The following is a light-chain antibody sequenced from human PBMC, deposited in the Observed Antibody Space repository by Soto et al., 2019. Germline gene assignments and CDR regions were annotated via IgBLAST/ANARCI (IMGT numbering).Light chain of an antibody. CDR1: QSVSSSY. CDR2: GAS. V-gene: IGKV3-20*01. CDR3: QQSGSSPYT. J-gene: IGKJ2*01. Sequence: EIVLTQSPGTLSLSPGERATLSCRASQSVSSSYLAWYQQKPGQAPRLLIYGASSRATGIPDRFSGSGSGTYCTLTSRRLEPEDCAVYYCQQSGSSPYTFGQGTKLEIK.